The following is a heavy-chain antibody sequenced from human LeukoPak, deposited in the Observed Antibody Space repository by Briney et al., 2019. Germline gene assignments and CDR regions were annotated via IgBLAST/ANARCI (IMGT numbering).Heavy chain of an antibody. Sequence: GGSLRLSCAASGFTFSNYEMNWVRQAPGKGLEWVSYISSGGSTIYYADSVKGRFTISRDKSKNSLYLRIDSRRAEDTAVYYCVRDGAGPGTNDWYFDLWGRGTLVTVSS. J-gene: IGHJ2*01. CDR1: GFTFSNYE. D-gene: IGHD3-10*01. CDR3: VRDGAGPGTNDWYFDL. CDR2: ISSGGSTI. V-gene: IGHV3-48*03.